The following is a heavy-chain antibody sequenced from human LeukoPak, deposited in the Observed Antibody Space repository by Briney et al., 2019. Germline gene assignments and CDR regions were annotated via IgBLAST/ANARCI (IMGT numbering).Heavy chain of an antibody. J-gene: IGHJ4*02. CDR2: IDPNSGGT. V-gene: IGHV1-2*02. CDR3: SREYYYGSGSYYQYLDY. Sequence: GASVKVSCKASGYTFTGYYMHWVRQAPGQGLEWMGWIDPNSGGTNYAQKFQGRVTMTRDTSISTAYMVLNRLRSDDTAVYYCSREYYYGSGSYYQYLDYWGQGTLVTVSS. D-gene: IGHD3-10*01. CDR1: GYTFTGYY.